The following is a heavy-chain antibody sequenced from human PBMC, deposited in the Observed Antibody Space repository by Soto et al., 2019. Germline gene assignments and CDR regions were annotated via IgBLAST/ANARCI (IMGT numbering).Heavy chain of an antibody. D-gene: IGHD5-12*01. CDR3: ARQPIYSGYDYDDAFDI. V-gene: IGHV4-39*01. CDR2: IYYSGST. Sequence: SETLSLTCTVSGGSISSSSYYWGWIRQPPGKGLEWIGSIYYSGSTYYNPSLKSRVTISVDTSKNQCSLKLSSVTAADTAVYYCARQPIYSGYDYDDAFDIWGQGTMVTVSS. CDR1: GGSISSSSYY. J-gene: IGHJ3*02.